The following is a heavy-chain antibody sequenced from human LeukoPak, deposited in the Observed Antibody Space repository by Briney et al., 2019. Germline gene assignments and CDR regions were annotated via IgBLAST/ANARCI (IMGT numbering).Heavy chain of an antibody. CDR1: GGSISSSNW. D-gene: IGHD3-10*01. CDR2: IYHSGST. V-gene: IGHV4-4*02. CDR3: GGVGARGGHDY. J-gene: IGHJ4*02. Sequence: PSETLSLTCAVSGGSISSSNWWSWVRQPPGKGLEWIGEIYHSGSTNYNPSLKSRVTISVDKSKNQFSLKLSSVTAADTAVYYWGGVGARGGHDYWGQGPLVTVPS.